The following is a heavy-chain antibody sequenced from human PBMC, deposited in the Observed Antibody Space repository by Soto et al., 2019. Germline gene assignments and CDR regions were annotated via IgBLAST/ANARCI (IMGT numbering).Heavy chain of an antibody. Sequence: QVQLVESGGGVVQPGRPLRLSYAATGFTFSNYGMHWVRQAPGKGLEWVAVVWYDGSDKYYADSVKGRFTISRDNSKNTLYLQMNSLRVEDTAVYYCARLGDCIVTRCYARTHDLDAWGQGTTVTVSS. CDR2: VWYDGSDK. CDR3: ARLGDCIVTRCYARTHDLDA. J-gene: IGHJ6*02. D-gene: IGHD2-2*01. V-gene: IGHV3-33*01. CDR1: GFTFSNYG.